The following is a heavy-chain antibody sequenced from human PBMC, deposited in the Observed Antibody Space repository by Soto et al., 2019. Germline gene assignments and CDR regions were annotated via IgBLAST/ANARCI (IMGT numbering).Heavy chain of an antibody. V-gene: IGHV3-33*01. J-gene: IGHJ3*02. Sequence: QVQLVESGGGVVQPGRSLRLSCAASGFTFSSYGMHWVRQAPGKGLEWVAVIWYDGSNKYYADSVKGRFTISRDNSKNALYLQMNSLRAEDTAVYYCARDRPAFDIWGPGTMVTVSS. CDR2: IWYDGSNK. CDR1: GFTFSSYG. CDR3: ARDRPAFDI.